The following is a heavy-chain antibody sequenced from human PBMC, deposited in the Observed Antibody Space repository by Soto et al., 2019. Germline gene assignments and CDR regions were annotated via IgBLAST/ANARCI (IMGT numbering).Heavy chain of an antibody. J-gene: IGHJ4*02. V-gene: IGHV4-59*01. CDR2: IYYSGST. CDR3: ARVDRFRGSGSSPFDD. CDR1: GGSISSYY. D-gene: IGHD3-10*01. Sequence: SETLSLTCTVSGGSISSYYWSWIRQPPGKGLEWIGYIYYSGSTNYNPSLKSRVTISVDTSKNQFSLKLSSVTAADTAVSYCARVDRFRGSGSSPFDDWGQGTLVTVSS.